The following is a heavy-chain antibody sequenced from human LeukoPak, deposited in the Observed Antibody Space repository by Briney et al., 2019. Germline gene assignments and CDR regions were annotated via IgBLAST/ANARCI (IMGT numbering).Heavy chain of an antibody. CDR3: VRYDYVWGSYFVDY. Sequence: TGGSLRLSCAASGLTFSRYVMHWARQAPGKGLEWVAVISYDGSNKYYADSVKGRFTISRDNSKNTLYLQMNSLRAEDTAVYYCVRYDYVWGSYFVDYWGQGTLVTVSS. J-gene: IGHJ4*02. CDR2: ISYDGSNK. V-gene: IGHV3-30-3*01. CDR1: GLTFSRYV. D-gene: IGHD3-16*01.